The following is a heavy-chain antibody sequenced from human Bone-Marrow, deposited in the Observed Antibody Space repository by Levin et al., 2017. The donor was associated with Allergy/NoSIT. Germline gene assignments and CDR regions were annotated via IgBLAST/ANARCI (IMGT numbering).Heavy chain of an antibody. CDR3: ARGPWYSSGWST. D-gene: IGHD6-19*01. J-gene: IGHJ3*01. CDR1: GGSFSGYY. V-gene: IGHV4-34*01. Sequence: SSQTLSLTCAVYGGSFSGYYWSWIRQPPGKGLEWIGEINHSGSTNYNPSLKSRVTISVDTSKNQFSLKLSSVTAADTAVYYCARGPWYSSGWSTWGQGTMVTVSS. CDR2: INHSGST.